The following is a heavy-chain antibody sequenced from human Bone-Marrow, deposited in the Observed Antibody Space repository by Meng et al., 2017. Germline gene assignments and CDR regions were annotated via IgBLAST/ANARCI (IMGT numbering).Heavy chain of an antibody. Sequence: LRLSCSVSGGSVKSAFYYWNWVRQPAGKGLEWIGRSYTSGTINSNPSLESRITFSLETPKNQFTLNLTSVTAEDTAVYYCATTSGSSPHLLYWGPGILVTVSS. J-gene: IGHJ4*02. D-gene: IGHD6-25*01. CDR1: GGSVKSAFYY. CDR3: ATTSGSSPHLLY. CDR2: SYTSGTI. V-gene: IGHV4-61*02.